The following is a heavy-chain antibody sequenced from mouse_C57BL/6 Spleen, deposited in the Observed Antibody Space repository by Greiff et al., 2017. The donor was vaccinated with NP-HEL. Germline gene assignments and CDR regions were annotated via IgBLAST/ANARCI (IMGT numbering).Heavy chain of an antibody. CDR2: INPNNGGT. CDR1: GYTFTDYY. V-gene: IGHV1-26*01. D-gene: IGHD4-1*01. J-gene: IGHJ1*03. Sequence: QLQQSGPELVKPGASVKISCKASGYTFTDYYMNWVKQSHGKSLEWIGDINPNNGGTSYNQKFKGKATLTVDKSSSTAYMELRSLTSEDSAVYYCARHWDWYFDVWGTGTTVTVSS. CDR3: ARHWDWYFDV.